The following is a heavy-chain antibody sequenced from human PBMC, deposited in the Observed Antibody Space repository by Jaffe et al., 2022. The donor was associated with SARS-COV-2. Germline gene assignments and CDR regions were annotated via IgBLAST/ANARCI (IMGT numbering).Heavy chain of an antibody. CDR1: GFTFSNYG. CDR3: ACLIVGGTYTGYWYFDL. Sequence: QVQLVESGGGVVQPGRSLRLSCVTSGFTFSNYGIHWVRQAPGKGLEWVAVIWYDGKNKEYADSVKGRFTISRDNSKNTVDLQMNGLRGEDTAVYYCACLIVGGTYTGYWYFDLWGRGTLVTVSS. CDR2: IWYDGKNK. D-gene: IGHD1-26*01. V-gene: IGHV3-33*01. J-gene: IGHJ2*01.